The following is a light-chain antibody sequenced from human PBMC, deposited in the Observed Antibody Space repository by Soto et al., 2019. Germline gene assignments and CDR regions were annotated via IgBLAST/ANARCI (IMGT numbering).Light chain of an antibody. V-gene: IGKV1-5*01. CDR3: QQYNSYSLT. CDR2: GAF. CDR1: QSVTSR. Sequence: GDRVTITCRASQSVTSRLAWYQQKPGKAPKLLIYGAFNLESGVPSRFSGSGSGTEFTLTISSLQPDDFATYYCQQYNSYSLTFGGGTTVEIK. J-gene: IGKJ4*01.